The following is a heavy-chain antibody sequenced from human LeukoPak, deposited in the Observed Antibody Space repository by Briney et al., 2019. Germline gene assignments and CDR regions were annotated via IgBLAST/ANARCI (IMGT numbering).Heavy chain of an antibody. CDR3: ARRHPDSSGWNIDAFDI. V-gene: IGHV4-30-4*08. CDR1: GGSISSGDFY. CDR2: IYYCGTT. Sequence: SETLSLTCTVSGGSISSGDFYWSWIRQHPGKGLEWIGYIYYCGTTYYNPSLKSRVTISVDTSKNQFSLKLTSVTAADTAVYFCARRHPDSSGWNIDAFDIWGQGTMVTVSS. D-gene: IGHD6-19*01. J-gene: IGHJ3*02.